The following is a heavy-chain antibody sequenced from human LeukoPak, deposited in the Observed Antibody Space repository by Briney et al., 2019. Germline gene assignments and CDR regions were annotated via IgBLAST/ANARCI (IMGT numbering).Heavy chain of an antibody. J-gene: IGHJ6*02. D-gene: IGHD4-23*01. Sequence: PGGSLRLSCAASGFTFSGYGMNWVRQAPGKGLEWVSFISSSSSYIHYADSVKGRFTISRDNAKDSLDLQMNSLRAEGTAVYYCARASYGGNSPGYYGMDVWGQGTTVTVSS. V-gene: IGHV3-21*01. CDR2: ISSSSSYI. CDR1: GFTFSGYG. CDR3: ARASYGGNSPGYYGMDV.